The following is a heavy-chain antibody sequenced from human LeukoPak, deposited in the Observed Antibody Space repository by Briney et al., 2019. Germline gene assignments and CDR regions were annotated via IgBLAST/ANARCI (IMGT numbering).Heavy chain of an antibody. CDR2: MKQDGSAR. V-gene: IGHV3-7*01. CDR3: ARDVVGSLDY. J-gene: IGHJ4*02. D-gene: IGHD2-15*01. CDR1: GFSFSNYW. Sequence: GGSLRLSCAGSGFSFSNYWMAWVRQAPGKGPEWVANMKQDGSARHYSDSVKGRFTISRDNAQNSVYLQMNSLRAEDTAVYYCARDVVGSLDYWGLGTLVTVSS.